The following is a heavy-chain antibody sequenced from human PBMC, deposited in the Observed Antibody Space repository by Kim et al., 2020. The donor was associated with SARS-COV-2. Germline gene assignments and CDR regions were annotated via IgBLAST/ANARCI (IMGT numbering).Heavy chain of an antibody. CDR2: IKSKTDGGTT. D-gene: IGHD3-16*01. Sequence: GGSLRLSCAASGFTFSNAWMSWVRQAPGKGLEWVGRIKSKTDGGTTDYAAPVKGRFTISRDDSKNTLYLQMNSLKTEDTAVYYCTTDPLIGHKEGEDWFDPWGQGTLVTVSS. CDR1: GFTFSNAW. V-gene: IGHV3-15*01. J-gene: IGHJ5*02. CDR3: TTDPLIGHKEGEDWFDP.